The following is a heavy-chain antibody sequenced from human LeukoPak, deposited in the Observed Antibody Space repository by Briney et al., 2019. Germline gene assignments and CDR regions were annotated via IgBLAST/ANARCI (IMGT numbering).Heavy chain of an antibody. V-gene: IGHV1-24*01. J-gene: IGHJ3*02. CDR2: FDPEDGET. Sequence: ASVKVSCKVSGYTLTELSMHWLRQPPGKGLEWMGGFDPEDGETIYAQKFQGRVTMTEDTSTDTAYMKLSSLRSEDTAVYFCCSRPARGAFDIWGQGTMVTVSS. D-gene: IGHD6-6*01. CDR3: CSRPARGAFDI. CDR1: GYTLTELS.